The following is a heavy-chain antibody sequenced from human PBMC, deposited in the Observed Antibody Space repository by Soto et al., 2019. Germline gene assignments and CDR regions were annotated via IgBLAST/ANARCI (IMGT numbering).Heavy chain of an antibody. CDR1: GFTFSSYA. V-gene: IGHV3-30-3*01. Sequence: QVQLVESGGGVVQPGRSLRLSCAASGFTFSSYAMHWVRQAPGKGLEWVAVISYDGSNKYYADSVKGRFTISRDNSKNTRYLQMNSLRAEDTAVYYCARTGYDILTGYYLWGQGTLVTVSS. D-gene: IGHD3-9*01. J-gene: IGHJ4*02. CDR2: ISYDGSNK. CDR3: ARTGYDILTGYYL.